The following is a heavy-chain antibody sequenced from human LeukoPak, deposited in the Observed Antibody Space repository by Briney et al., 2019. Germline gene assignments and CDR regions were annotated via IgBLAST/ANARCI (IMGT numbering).Heavy chain of an antibody. J-gene: IGHJ4*02. CDR2: IKQDGSEI. Sequence: GGSLRLSCAASGFTFSNYWMDWVRQAPGKGLEWVANIKQDGSEIYYVDSVKGRFTISRDNAKNSLYLQMNSLRAEDTAVYYCAKSRGGTTVTFRPSDYWGQGTLVTVSS. D-gene: IGHD4-17*01. V-gene: IGHV3-7*03. CDR3: AKSRGGTTVTFRPSDY. CDR1: GFTFSNYW.